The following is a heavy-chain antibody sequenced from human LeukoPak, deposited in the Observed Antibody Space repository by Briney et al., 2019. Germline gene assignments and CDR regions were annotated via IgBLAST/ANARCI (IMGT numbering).Heavy chain of an antibody. D-gene: IGHD5-18*01. CDR1: GFTFSSYG. Sequence: PGGSLRLSCAASGFTFSSYGTHWVRQAPGKGLEWVAFIRYDGSNKYYADSVKGRFTISRDNSKNTLYLQMNSLRAEDTAVYYCAKDDAGDGYGFPYYFDYWGQGTLVTVSS. V-gene: IGHV3-30*02. J-gene: IGHJ4*02. CDR2: IRYDGSNK. CDR3: AKDDAGDGYGFPYYFDY.